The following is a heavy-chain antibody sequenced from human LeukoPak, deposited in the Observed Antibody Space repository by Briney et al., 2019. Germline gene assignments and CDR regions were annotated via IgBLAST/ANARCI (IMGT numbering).Heavy chain of an antibody. Sequence: GGSLRLSCAASGFAFSSNWMHWVCQTPGKGLVWVSRINSGGSGTSYADSVEGRFTISRDNAKNTLYLQMNSLKGEDTAVYYCATSLGPLTEYWGRGTLVTVSS. CDR3: ATSLGPLTEY. CDR1: GFAFSSNW. V-gene: IGHV3-74*01. J-gene: IGHJ4*02. CDR2: INSGGSGT. D-gene: IGHD7-27*01.